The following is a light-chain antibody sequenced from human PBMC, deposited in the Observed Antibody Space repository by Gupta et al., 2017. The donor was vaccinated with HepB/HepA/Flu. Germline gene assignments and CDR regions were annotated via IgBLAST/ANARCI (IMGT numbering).Light chain of an antibody. CDR1: SLRSYY. Sequence: SSELTQDPAVSVALGQTVRITFQGDSLRSYYASWYQQKPGQAPVLVIYGKNNRPSGTPDRFSGSSSRTTASLTITGAQAEDEADYYCNSRDSSGNHVVFGGGTKLTVL. CDR3: NSRDSSGNHVV. CDR2: GKN. J-gene: IGLJ2*01. V-gene: IGLV3-19*01.